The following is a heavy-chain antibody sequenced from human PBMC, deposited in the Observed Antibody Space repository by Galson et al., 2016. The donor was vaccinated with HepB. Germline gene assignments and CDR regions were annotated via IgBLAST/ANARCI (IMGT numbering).Heavy chain of an antibody. CDR3: TRDPQPVYYYHGMDV. J-gene: IGHJ6*02. Sequence: ETLSLTCTVSDFSIDSGYYWGWIRQPPGRGLEWIGSLYHSGSASYNPSLKSRVTISVDTYRNQFSLKVTSVTAANTAIYYCTRDPQPVYYYHGMDVWGQGTTVTVSS. CDR2: LYHSGSA. CDR1: DFSIDSGYY. D-gene: IGHD6-13*01. V-gene: IGHV4-38-2*02.